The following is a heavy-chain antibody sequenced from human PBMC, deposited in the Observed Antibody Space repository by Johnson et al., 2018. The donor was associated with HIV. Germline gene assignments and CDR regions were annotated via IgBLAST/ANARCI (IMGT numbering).Heavy chain of an antibody. CDR3: ARDRAIVVAYDAFDI. Sequence: QVQLVESGGGLVQPGGSRRLSCAASGFTVNSNYINWVHQAPGKGLEWVSFIRFDGSNKYYADSVKGRFTISRDNSKNTLYLQMNSLRAEDTAVYYCARDRAIVVAYDAFDIWGQGTMVTVSS. D-gene: IGHD3-22*01. V-gene: IGHV3-30*02. J-gene: IGHJ3*02. CDR2: IRFDGSNK. CDR1: GFTVNSNY.